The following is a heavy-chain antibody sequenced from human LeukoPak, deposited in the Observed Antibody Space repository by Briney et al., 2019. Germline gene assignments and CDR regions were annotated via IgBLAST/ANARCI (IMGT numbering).Heavy chain of an antibody. CDR2: MNPNSGNT. CDR3: ARGLGGQLVRDY. V-gene: IGHV1-8*01. Sequence: ASVKVSRKASGYTFTSYDINWVRQATGQGLEWMGWMNPNSGNTGYAQKFQGRVTMTRNTSISTAYMELSSLRSEDTAVYYCARGLGGQLVRDYWGQGTLVTVSS. CDR1: GYTFTSYD. D-gene: IGHD6-6*01. J-gene: IGHJ4*02.